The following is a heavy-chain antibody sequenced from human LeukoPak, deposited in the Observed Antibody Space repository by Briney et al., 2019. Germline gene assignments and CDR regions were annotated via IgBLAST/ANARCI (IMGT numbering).Heavy chain of an antibody. V-gene: IGHV1-18*01. J-gene: IGHJ6*02. D-gene: IGHD3-22*01. Sequence: ASVKVSCKASGYTFTSYGISWVRQAPGQGLEWMGWISAYNGNTNYAHKLQGKVTLTTDTSTSTAYMELRSLRYDDTAVYYCARVGEHFYDRSGYYSTYHYYGMDVWGQGTTVTVAS. CDR3: ARVGEHFYDRSGYYSTYHYYGMDV. CDR2: ISAYNGNT. CDR1: GYTFTSYG.